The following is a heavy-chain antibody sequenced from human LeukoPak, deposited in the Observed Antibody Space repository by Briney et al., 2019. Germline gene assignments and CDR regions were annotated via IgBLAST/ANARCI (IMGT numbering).Heavy chain of an antibody. V-gene: IGHV1-2*02. CDR3: ARDVMRGGDCYSFDS. Sequence: GASVKVSCKASGYTFTDYYIHWVREAPGQGLEWMGWISPNSGGTKYAQKFQGRLTLTRDTSINTAYLDLSSLRSDDTAVYYCARDVMRGGDCYSFDSWGQGTLVTVSS. J-gene: IGHJ4*02. D-gene: IGHD2-21*02. CDR2: ISPNSGGT. CDR1: GYTFTDYY.